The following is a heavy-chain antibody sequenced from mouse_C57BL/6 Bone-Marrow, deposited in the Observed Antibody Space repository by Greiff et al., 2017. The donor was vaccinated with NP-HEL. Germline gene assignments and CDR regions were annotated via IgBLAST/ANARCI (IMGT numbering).Heavy chain of an antibody. J-gene: IGHJ2*01. V-gene: IGHV5-6*02. D-gene: IGHD4-1*01. CDR1: GFTFSSYG. CDR2: ISSGGSYT. CDR3: ARRDWQYFDY. Sequence: EVKLMESGGDLVKPGGSLKLSCAASGFTFSSYGMSWVRQTPDKRLEWVATISSGGSYTYYPDSVKGRFTISRDNAKNTLYLQMSSLKSEDTAMYYCARRDWQYFDYWGQGTTLTVSS.